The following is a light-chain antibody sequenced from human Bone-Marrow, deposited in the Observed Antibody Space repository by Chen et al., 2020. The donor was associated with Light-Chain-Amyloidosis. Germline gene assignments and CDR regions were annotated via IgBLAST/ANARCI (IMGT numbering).Light chain of an antibody. Sequence: AIRMTQSPSSFSASTGDRVTITCRSSQGISSYLAWYQQKPGKAPKLLIYAASTLQSGVPSRFSGSGSGTDFTLTISCLQSEDFATYYCKQYYSYPPAFGGGTKVELK. CDR3: KQYYSYPPA. CDR2: AAS. CDR1: QGISSY. J-gene: IGKJ4*01. V-gene: IGKV1-8*01.